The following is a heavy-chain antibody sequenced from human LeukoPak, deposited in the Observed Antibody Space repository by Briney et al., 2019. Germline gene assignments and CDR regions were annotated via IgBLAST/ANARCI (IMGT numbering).Heavy chain of an antibody. J-gene: IGHJ6*02. CDR3: ASGITGTTGNYYYFGMDV. CDR2: INPNSCGT. Sequence: GASVKVSCKASGCTFTDYYMHWVRPAPGQGLDWMGWINPNSCGTNYEQKFQDRVTITRDTSISTAYMELRRLRSDDTAVYYCASGITGTTGNYYYFGMDVWGQGTTVTVSS. D-gene: IGHD1-7*01. CDR1: GCTFTDYY. V-gene: IGHV1-2*02.